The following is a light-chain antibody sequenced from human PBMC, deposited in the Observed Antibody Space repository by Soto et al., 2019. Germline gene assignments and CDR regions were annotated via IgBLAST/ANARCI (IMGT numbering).Light chain of an antibody. J-gene: IGLJ1*01. Sequence: NFFLNQPLSGSGFPVETVTIFFTRRGGSITSGYVQWYQQRPGSAPTTVIYEDNQRPSGVPDRFSGSIDSSSNSASLTISGLKTEDEADYYCQSYHSSYPYVFGTGTKVTVL. V-gene: IGLV6-57*03. CDR2: EDN. CDR1: GGSITSGY. CDR3: QSYHSSYPYV.